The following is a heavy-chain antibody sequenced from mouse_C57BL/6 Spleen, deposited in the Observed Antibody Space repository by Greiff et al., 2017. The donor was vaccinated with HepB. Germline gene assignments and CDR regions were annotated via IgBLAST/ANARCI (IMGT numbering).Heavy chain of an antibody. D-gene: IGHD2-3*01. CDR1: GFTFSDYY. V-gene: IGHV5-16*01. Sequence: EVKLEESEGGLVQPGSSMKLSCTASGFTFSDYYMAWVRQVPEKGLEWVANINYDGSSTYYLDSLKSRFIISRDNAKNILYLQMSSLKSEDTATYYCAAYDGYYKFAYWGQGTLVTVSA. CDR3: AAYDGYYKFAY. CDR2: INYDGSST. J-gene: IGHJ3*01.